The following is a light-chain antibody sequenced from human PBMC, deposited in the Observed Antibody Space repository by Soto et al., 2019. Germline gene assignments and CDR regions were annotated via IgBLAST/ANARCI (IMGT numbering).Light chain of an antibody. CDR1: QSVSNNY. CDR3: QQYGSSGT. CDR2: GAS. Sequence: EIVLTQSPGTLSLSTGERATLSCRASQSVSNNYLAWYQQKPDQAPRLLIYGASNRATGIPDRFSGSGSGTDFTLTISRLEPEDFAVYYCQQYGSSGTFGQGTKVDIK. J-gene: IGKJ1*01. V-gene: IGKV3-20*01.